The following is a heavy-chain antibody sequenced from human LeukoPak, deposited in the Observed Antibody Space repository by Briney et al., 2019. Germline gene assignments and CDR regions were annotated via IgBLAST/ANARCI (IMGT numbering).Heavy chain of an antibody. Sequence: GGSLRLSCAASGFTFSSYAMRWVRQAPGEGLEWVSTITGTGVSTYYADSVKGRFTISRDNSKSTLYLQMVSLRVEDTAVYYCAKSQRWLIPGGHWGQGTLVTVSS. CDR1: GFTFSSYA. CDR2: ITGTGVST. J-gene: IGHJ4*02. V-gene: IGHV3-23*01. D-gene: IGHD6-19*01. CDR3: AKSQRWLIPGGH.